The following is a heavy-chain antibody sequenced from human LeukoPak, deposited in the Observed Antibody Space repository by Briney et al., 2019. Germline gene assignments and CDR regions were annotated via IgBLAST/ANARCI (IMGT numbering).Heavy chain of an antibody. Sequence: GGSLRLSCAASGFTFSSYAMSWVRQAPGKGLEWVSVIYSGGNTYYADSVKGRFTISRDNAENTLYLQMHSLRAEDTAVYYCARSAPAGFSYYYYYMDVWGKGTTVTISS. J-gene: IGHJ6*03. CDR2: IYSGGNT. D-gene: IGHD6-13*01. V-gene: IGHV3-66*01. CDR3: ARSAPAGFSYYYYYMDV. CDR1: GFTFSSYA.